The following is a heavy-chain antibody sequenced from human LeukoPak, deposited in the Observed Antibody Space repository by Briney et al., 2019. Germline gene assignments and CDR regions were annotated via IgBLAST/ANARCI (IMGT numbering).Heavy chain of an antibody. V-gene: IGHV3-21*01. J-gene: IGHJ4*02. D-gene: IGHD2-15*01. CDR3: ARERPSIVVVVAATLDY. Sequence: PGGSLRLSCAASGFTFSSYSMNWVHQAPGKGLEWVSSISSSSSYIYYADSVKGRFTISRDNAKNSLYLQMNSLRAEDTAVYYCARERPSIVVVVAATLDYWGQGTLVTVSS. CDR2: ISSSSSYI. CDR1: GFTFSSYS.